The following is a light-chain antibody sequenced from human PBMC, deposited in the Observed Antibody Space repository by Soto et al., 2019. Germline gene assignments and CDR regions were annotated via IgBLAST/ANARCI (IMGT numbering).Light chain of an antibody. Sequence: DIQMTPSPSTLSASIGDRVTITCRASQNINNWIAWYQQKPWKAPKFLIYDASALESGVPSRFSGSGFGTEFSLTISGLQPDDFGSYYCQHMRTFGQGTKVDIK. CDR1: QNINNW. CDR3: QHMRT. CDR2: DAS. J-gene: IGKJ1*01. V-gene: IGKV1-5*01.